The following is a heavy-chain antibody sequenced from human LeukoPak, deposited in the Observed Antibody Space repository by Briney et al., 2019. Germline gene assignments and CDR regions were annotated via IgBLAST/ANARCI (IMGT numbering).Heavy chain of an antibody. Sequence: SETLSLTCAVYGGSFSGYYWSWIRQPPGKGLEWIGEINHSGSTNYNLSLKSRVTISVDTSKNQFSLKLSSVTAADTAVYYCAREHDYGDYGGFDPWGQGTLVTVSS. CDR1: GGSFSGYY. V-gene: IGHV4-34*01. CDR3: AREHDYGDYGGFDP. D-gene: IGHD4-17*01. CDR2: INHSGST. J-gene: IGHJ5*02.